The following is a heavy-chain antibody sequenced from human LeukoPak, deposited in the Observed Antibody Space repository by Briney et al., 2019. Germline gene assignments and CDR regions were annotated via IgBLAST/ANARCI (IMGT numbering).Heavy chain of an antibody. Sequence: SETLSLTCAVYGGSFSGYYWSWIRQPPGKGLEWIGEINHSGSTNYNPSLKSRVTISVDTSKNQFSLKLSSVTAADTAVYYCARPYYYDSSGYYYDYWGQGTLVTVSS. CDR2: INHSGST. J-gene: IGHJ4*02. V-gene: IGHV4-34*01. CDR3: ARPYYYDSSGYYYDY. D-gene: IGHD3-22*01. CDR1: GGSFSGYY.